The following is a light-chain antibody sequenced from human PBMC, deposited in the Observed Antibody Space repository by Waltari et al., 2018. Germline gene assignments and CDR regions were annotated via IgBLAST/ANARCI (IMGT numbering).Light chain of an antibody. CDR3: QKYEDVGYT. CDR1: QDISSY. J-gene: IGKJ2*01. Sequence: DIQVTQSLSSLSASVGDRVTITCQASQDISSYLNWYQQRPGKAPKLLIYDVSNLESGVPSSFIVIRSGTKFSFTTNSLQSEYIEACCCQKYEDVGYTVSHGTK. V-gene: IGKV1-33*01. CDR2: DVS.